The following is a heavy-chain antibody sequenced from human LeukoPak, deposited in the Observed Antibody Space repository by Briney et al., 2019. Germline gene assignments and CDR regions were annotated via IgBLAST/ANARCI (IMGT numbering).Heavy chain of an antibody. D-gene: IGHD3-22*01. CDR2: FDPEDGKT. J-gene: IGHJ5*02. CDR3: AMQPHYYYDSSNVGIDP. V-gene: IGHV1-24*01. CDR1: GYNFTELS. Sequence: ASVKVSCKVSGYNFTELSIHWVRQAPGQGFEWMGNFDPEDGKTIYAQKFQGRVTMTADTSTDTAYLELNSLRFEDTAVYYCAMQPHYYYDSSNVGIDPWGQGTPVTVSS.